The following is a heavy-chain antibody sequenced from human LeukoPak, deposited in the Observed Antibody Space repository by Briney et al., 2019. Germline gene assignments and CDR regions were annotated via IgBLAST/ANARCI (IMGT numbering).Heavy chain of an antibody. CDR2: ISGSGTGT. Sequence: GGSLRLSCAASGFGFSSHDMSWGRQVPGKGPEWVSSISGSGTGTYYADSVKGRFTISRDNSKNTLYLQMDSLRAEDTAVYYCAKVSGWYFDYWGQGTLVTVSS. CDR1: GFGFSSHD. V-gene: IGHV3-23*01. J-gene: IGHJ4*02. D-gene: IGHD6-19*01. CDR3: AKVSGWYFDY.